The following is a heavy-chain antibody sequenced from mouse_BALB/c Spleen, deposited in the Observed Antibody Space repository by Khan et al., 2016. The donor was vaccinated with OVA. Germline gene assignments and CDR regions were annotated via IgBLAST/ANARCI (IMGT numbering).Heavy chain of an antibody. D-gene: IGHD1-1*01. Sequence: EVQLQESGPGLVKPSQSLSLTCTVTGYSITTDYAWNWIRQFPGNKLEWMGFISYNGNTKYNPSLKSRISITRDTSKNQFFLQLKSVTTEDTARDYCARVYGGDFDYWGQGTTLTVSS. CDR2: ISYNGNT. CDR1: GYSITTDYA. V-gene: IGHV3-2*02. CDR3: ARVYGGDFDY. J-gene: IGHJ2*01.